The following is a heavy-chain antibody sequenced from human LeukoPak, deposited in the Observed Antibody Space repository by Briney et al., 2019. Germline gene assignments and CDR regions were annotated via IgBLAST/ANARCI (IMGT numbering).Heavy chain of an antibody. CDR2: INPHDSTT. Sequence: GESLKISCRASGDSFTSDWIAWVRQMPGKGLQWMGLINPHDSTTKYSTPFQGRITISVDKSINTAYLKWSSLTASDTAVYYCAKHLRTSTSRHLDNWGQGTLVTVSS. V-gene: IGHV5-51*01. J-gene: IGHJ4*02. CDR1: GDSFTSDW. CDR3: AKHLRTSTSRHLDN. D-gene: IGHD3-3*02.